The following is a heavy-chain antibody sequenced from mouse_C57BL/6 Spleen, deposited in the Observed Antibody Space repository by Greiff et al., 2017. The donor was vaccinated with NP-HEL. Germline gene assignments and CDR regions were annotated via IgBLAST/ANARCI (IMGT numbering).Heavy chain of an antibody. CDR3: ASLYSNHYFDY. CDR1: GYTFTSYW. V-gene: IGHV1-7*01. J-gene: IGHJ2*01. Sequence: QVQLKQSGAELAKPGASVKLSCKASGYTFTSYWMHWVKQRPGQGLEWIGYINPSSGYTKYNQKFKDKATLTADKSSSTAYMQLSSLTYEDSAVYYCASLYSNHYFDYWGQGTTLTVSS. D-gene: IGHD2-5*01. CDR2: INPSSGYT.